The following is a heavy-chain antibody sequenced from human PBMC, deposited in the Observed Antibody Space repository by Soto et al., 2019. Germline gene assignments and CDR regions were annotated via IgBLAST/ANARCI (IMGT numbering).Heavy chain of an antibody. CDR1: GFAFSNYV. CDR2: ISHDGSVR. Sequence: QLVESGGGLVQPGGSLTLSCSASGFAFSNYVMQWARQAPGKGLVWVSRISHDGSVRSYADSVKGRFTVSRDDAKNTLFLQMDSLRVEDTATYYCATDLNWKIDFWGQGTLVTVSS. V-gene: IGHV3-74*01. D-gene: IGHD1-1*01. CDR3: ATDLNWKIDF. J-gene: IGHJ4*02.